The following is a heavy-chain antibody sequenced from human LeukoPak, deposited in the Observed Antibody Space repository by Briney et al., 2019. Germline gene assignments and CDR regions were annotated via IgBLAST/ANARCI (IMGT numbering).Heavy chain of an antibody. D-gene: IGHD3-10*01. CDR1: GGTFSSYA. CDR2: IIPIFGIA. Sequence: SVKVSCKASGGTFSSYAISWVRQAPGQGLEWMGRIIPIFGIANYAQKFQGRVTITADKSTSTAYMELSSLRSEDTAVYYCARDFLDGFGELSGAFDIWGQGTMVTVSS. CDR3: ARDFLDGFGELSGAFDI. V-gene: IGHV1-69*04. J-gene: IGHJ3*02.